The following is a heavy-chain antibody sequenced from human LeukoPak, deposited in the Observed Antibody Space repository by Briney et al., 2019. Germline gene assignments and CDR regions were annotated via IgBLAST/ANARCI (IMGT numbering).Heavy chain of an antibody. CDR1: GFTFSSYG. Sequence: GGSLRLSCAASGFTFSSYGMHWVRQAPGKGLEWVAVISYDGSNKYYADSVKGRFTISRDNAKNSLYLQMNSLRAEDTAVYYCARDGYNFNYWGQGTLVTVSS. CDR3: ARDGYNFNY. D-gene: IGHD5-24*01. J-gene: IGHJ4*02. V-gene: IGHV3-30*03. CDR2: ISYDGSNK.